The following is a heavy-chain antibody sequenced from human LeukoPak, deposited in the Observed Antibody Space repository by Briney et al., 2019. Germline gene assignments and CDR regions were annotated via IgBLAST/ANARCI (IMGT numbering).Heavy chain of an antibody. J-gene: IGHJ5*02. CDR3: AKSLYGSGSYYNWFDP. V-gene: IGHV4-34*01. CDR1: GGSITSYY. CDR2: INHRGST. Sequence: SETLSLTCTVSGGSITSYYWSWIRQSPGKGLEWIGEINHRGSTNYNPSLKRRVTISLDTSKNQFSLKLSSVTAADTAVYYCAKSLYGSGSYYNWFDPWGQGTLVTVSS. D-gene: IGHD3-10*01.